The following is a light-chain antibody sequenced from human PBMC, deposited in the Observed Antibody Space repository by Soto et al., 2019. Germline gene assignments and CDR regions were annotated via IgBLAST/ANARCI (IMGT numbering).Light chain of an antibody. Sequence: DIHVTQSPSSLSASLGARVSLTCRVSQSIDNKLHWYQQRPRKAPRLLIYGTSILQEGVPSRFSGSVSGTNFTLTIDGLQSDDFATYYCQHSSGMAPYSFGQGTKVEI. V-gene: IGKV1-39*01. J-gene: IGKJ2*01. CDR2: GTS. CDR1: QSIDNK. CDR3: QHSSGMAPYS.